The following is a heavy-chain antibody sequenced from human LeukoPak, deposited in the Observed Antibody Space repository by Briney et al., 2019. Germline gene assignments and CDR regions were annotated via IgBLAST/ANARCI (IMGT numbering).Heavy chain of an antibody. CDR1: GSTFSTYW. J-gene: IGHJ1*01. Sequence: GGSLRLSCAASGSTFSTYWMHWVRQAPGKGLVWVSRIKSDGSTNYADSVKGRFTISRDNAKNTVSLQMNSLRPEDTGVYYCARAPSEIGGYYPEYFRHWGQGALVTVSS. V-gene: IGHV3-74*01. D-gene: IGHD3-22*01. CDR2: IKSDGST. CDR3: ARAPSEIGGYYPEYFRH.